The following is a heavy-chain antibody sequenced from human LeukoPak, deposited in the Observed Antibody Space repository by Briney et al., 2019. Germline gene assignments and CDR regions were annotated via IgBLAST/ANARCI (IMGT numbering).Heavy chain of an antibody. J-gene: IGHJ4*02. Sequence: GGSLRLSCAASGFSVSSNYMNWVRQAPGKGVEGVSAIYTGGTTYYADSVKGRFTISRDNSKNTLYLQLNSLRAEDTAVYYCARDKLGSGYSSDFDCWGQGTLVTVSS. CDR2: IYTGGTT. V-gene: IGHV3-66*02. CDR3: ARDKLGSGYSSDFDC. CDR1: GFSVSSNY. D-gene: IGHD6-19*01.